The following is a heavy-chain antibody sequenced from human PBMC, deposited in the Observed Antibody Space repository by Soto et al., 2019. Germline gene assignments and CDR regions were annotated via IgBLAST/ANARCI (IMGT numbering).Heavy chain of an antibody. V-gene: IGHV1-69*01. CDR2: IIPTFGTA. J-gene: IGHJ5*02. Sequence: QVQLVQSGAEVKKPGSSVKVSCKASGGTFSSYAISWVRQAPGQGLEWMGGIIPTFGTANYAQKFQGRVTITADESTSTADMELSSLRSEDTAVYYCARDITIFGGGWFDPWGQGTLVTVSS. CDR1: GGTFSSYA. CDR3: ARDITIFGGGWFDP. D-gene: IGHD3-3*01.